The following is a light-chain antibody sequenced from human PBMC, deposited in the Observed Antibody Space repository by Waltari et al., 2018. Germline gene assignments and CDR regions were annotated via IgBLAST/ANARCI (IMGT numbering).Light chain of an antibody. CDR3: QQDGRSGNT. J-gene: IGKJ2*01. CDR2: GAS. Sequence: DIVLPQSPGPLPLSPAESATLSCRASQSVSSSDLAWYQQKPGQAPRLLSHGASSRATGIPDRFSGSGSGTDFTRTISRLEAEDCAVYYCQQDGRSGNTFGQGPKLEIK. V-gene: IGKV3-20*01. CDR1: QSVSSSD.